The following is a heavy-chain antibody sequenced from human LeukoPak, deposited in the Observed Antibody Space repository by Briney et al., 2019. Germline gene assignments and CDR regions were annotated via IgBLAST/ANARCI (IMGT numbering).Heavy chain of an antibody. CDR2: ISSSSSYI. Sequence: PGGSLRLSCAASGFTFSSYSMNWVRQAPGKGLEWVSSISSSSSYIYYADSVKGRFTISRDNAKNSLYLQMNSLRAEDTAVYYCARVPARIAAAVINWFDPWGQGTPVTVSS. CDR1: GFTFSSYS. CDR3: ARVPARIAAAVINWFDP. D-gene: IGHD6-13*01. V-gene: IGHV3-21*01. J-gene: IGHJ5*02.